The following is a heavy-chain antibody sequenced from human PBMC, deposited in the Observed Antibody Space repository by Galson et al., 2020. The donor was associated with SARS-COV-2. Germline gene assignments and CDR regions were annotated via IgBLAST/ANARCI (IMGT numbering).Heavy chain of an antibody. J-gene: IGHJ3*01. Sequence: ETSETLSLTCAVYGASFSGSHRSWIRQSPGMGLEWIGEIAHTGIINYNPSLKSRVTISIDTSKNQFSLKLRSVTAADTAVYYGARGARVTPRAYWGQGTMVTVSS. CDR1: GASFSGSH. V-gene: IGHV4-34*01. CDR2: IAHTGII. CDR3: ARGARVTPRAY. D-gene: IGHD2-21*02.